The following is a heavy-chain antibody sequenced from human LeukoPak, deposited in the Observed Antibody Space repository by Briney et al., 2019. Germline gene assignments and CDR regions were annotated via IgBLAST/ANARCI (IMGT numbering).Heavy chain of an antibody. V-gene: IGHV1-2*02. J-gene: IGHJ6*03. CDR3: ARSPVHYDFWSGPFDYYYYMDV. CDR1: GYTFTSYG. Sequence: APVKVSCKASGYTFTSYGISWVRQAPGQGLEWMGWINPNSGGTNYAQKFQGRVTMTRDTSISTAYMELSRLRSDDTAVYYCARSPVHYDFWSGPFDYYYYMDVWGKGTTVTVSS. CDR2: INPNSGGT. D-gene: IGHD3-3*01.